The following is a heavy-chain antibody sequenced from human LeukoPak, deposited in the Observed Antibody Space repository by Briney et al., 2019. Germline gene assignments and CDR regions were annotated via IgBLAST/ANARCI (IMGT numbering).Heavy chain of an antibody. CDR1: GFTFSSYS. V-gene: IGHV3-21*01. J-gene: IGHJ4*02. Sequence: GGSLRLSCAASGFTFSSYSMNWVRQAPGKGLEWVSSISSSSGYIYYADSVKGRFTISRDNAKNSLYLQMNSLGAEDTAVYYCARVDYYDSSGYYPSPVDYWGQGTLVTVSS. CDR3: ARVDYYDSSGYYPSPVDY. D-gene: IGHD3-22*01. CDR2: ISSSSGYI.